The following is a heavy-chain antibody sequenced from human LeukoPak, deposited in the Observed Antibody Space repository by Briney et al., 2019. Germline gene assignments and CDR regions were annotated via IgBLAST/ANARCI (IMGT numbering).Heavy chain of an antibody. CDR3: ARDTYTSGWFDLDY. V-gene: IGHV3-30-3*01. Sequence: PGGSLRLSCAASGFTFNTRAMHWVRQAPGKGLEWVAVISYDGSTKYYADSLKGRFTISRDNSKNTLYLQMNSLRAEDTAVYYCARDTYTSGWFDLDYWGQGTLVTVSS. CDR2: ISYDGSTK. D-gene: IGHD6-19*01. CDR1: GFTFNTRA. J-gene: IGHJ4*02.